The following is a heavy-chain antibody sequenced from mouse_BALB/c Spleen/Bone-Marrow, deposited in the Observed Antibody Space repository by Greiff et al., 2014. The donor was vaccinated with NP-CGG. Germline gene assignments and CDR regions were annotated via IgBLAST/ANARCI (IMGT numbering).Heavy chain of an antibody. CDR1: GFNIKDTY. D-gene: IGHD1-1*01. V-gene: IGHV14-3*02. Sequence: VQLKQSGAELVKPGASVKLSCTASGFNIKDTYMHWVKQRPEQGLEWIGRIDPANGNSKYDPKFQGKATITADTSSNTAYLQLSSLTSEDTAVYYCALITTVVEYYFDYWGQGTTLTVSS. CDR2: IDPANGNS. CDR3: ALITTVVEYYFDY. J-gene: IGHJ2*01.